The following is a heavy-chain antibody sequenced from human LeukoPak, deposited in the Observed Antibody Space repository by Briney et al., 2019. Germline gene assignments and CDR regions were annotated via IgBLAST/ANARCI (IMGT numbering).Heavy chain of an antibody. J-gene: IGHJ4*02. CDR3: ASSTSVYYDSSGYFNFDY. D-gene: IGHD3-22*01. CDR1: GGSISSGGYS. CDR2: IYHSGST. V-gene: IGHV4-30-2*01. Sequence: DPSETLSLTCAVSGGSISSGGYSWRWIRQPPGKGLEWIGYIYHSGSTYYNPSLKSRVTISVDRSKNQFSLKLSSVTAADTAVYYCASSTSVYYDSSGYFNFDYWGQGTLVTVSS.